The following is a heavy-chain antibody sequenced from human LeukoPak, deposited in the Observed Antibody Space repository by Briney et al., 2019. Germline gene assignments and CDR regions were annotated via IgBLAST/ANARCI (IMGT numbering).Heavy chain of an antibody. J-gene: IGHJ4*02. D-gene: IGHD2-15*01. Sequence: SETLSLTCTVSGGSISNYYWSWIRQPPGKGLEWIGYIYYSGSTNYNPSLKSRVTISVDTSKNQFSLKLSSVTAADTAVYYCARVSRCSGGSCYYFDYWGQGTLSPSPQ. CDR3: ARVSRCSGGSCYYFDY. CDR1: GGSISNYY. CDR2: IYYSGST. V-gene: IGHV4-59*01.